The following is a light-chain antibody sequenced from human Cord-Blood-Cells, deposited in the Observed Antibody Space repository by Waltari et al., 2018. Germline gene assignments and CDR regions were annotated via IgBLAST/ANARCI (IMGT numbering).Light chain of an antibody. J-gene: IGKJ5*01. CDR3: QQYYSTPIT. CDR1: QSVLYSSNNKNY. CDR2: CAS. Sequence: DIVMTQSPDSLAVSLGERATINCKSSQSVLYSSNNKNYLAWYQQKPGQPPKLLIYCASTREAGVPDRFSGSGSGTDFTLTISSRQAEDVAVDYCQQYYSTPITFGQGTRLEIK. V-gene: IGKV4-1*01.